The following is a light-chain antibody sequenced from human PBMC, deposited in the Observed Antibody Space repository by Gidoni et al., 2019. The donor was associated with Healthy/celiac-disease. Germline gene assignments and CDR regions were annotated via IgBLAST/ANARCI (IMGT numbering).Light chain of an antibody. CDR2: DVS. V-gene: IGLV2-14*01. Sequence: QSALTQPASVSGSPGQSITISCIGTSSDVGGYNYVSWYQQPPGKAPKLMIYDVSNRPSGVSNRFSGSKSGNTTSLTISGLQAEDEADYYCSSYTSSSTLDVVFGGGTKLTVL. CDR3: SSYTSSSTLDVV. CDR1: SSDVGGYNY. J-gene: IGLJ2*01.